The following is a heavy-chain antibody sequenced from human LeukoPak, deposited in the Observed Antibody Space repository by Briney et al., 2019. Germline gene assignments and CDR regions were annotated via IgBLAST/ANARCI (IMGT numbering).Heavy chain of an antibody. J-gene: IGHJ3*02. D-gene: IGHD3-22*01. CDR2: INPSGGST. V-gene: IGHV1-46*01. CDR3: ARDLRYDSSGLAFDI. CDR1: GYTFTSYY. Sequence: ASVKVSCKASGYTFTSYYMHWVRQAPGQGLEWMGIINPSGGSTSYAQKFQGRVTMTRDTSTSTVYTELSSLRSEDTAVYYCARDLRYDSSGLAFDIWGQGTMVTVSS.